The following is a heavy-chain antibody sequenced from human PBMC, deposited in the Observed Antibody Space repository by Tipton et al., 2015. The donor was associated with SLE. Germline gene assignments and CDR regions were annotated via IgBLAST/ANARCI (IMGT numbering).Heavy chain of an antibody. V-gene: IGHV4-39*07. CDR3: VRLRSKVLIDY. J-gene: IGHJ4*02. CDR2: IYYSGST. D-gene: IGHD2-8*01. Sequence: TLSLTCTVSGGSVSSGCYYWAWIRQPPGKGPEWIGSIYYSGSTYYYPSLKSRITISVDTSKIQFSLEVRSVTAADTAVYYCVRLRSKVLIDYWGQGTLVTVSS. CDR1: GGSVSSGCYY.